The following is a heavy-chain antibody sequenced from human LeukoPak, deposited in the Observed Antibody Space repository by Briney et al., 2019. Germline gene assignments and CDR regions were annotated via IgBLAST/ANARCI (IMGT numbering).Heavy chain of an antibody. CDR2: ISYDGSNK. J-gene: IGHJ3*02. CDR1: GFTFSSYA. Sequence: PGGSLRLSCAASGFTFSSYAMHWVRQAPGKGLEWVAVISYDGSNKYYADSVKGRFTISRDNSKNTLYLQMNSLRAEDTAVYYCAREGGRIVVEAFDIWGQGTMVTVSS. V-gene: IGHV3-30-3*01. CDR3: AREGGRIVVEAFDI. D-gene: IGHD3-22*01.